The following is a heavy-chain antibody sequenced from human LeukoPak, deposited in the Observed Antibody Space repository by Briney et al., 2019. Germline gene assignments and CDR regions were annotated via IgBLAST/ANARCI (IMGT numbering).Heavy chain of an antibody. J-gene: IGHJ4*02. CDR1: GGSISSSSYY. CDR3: ARHKITMVRGVPDY. V-gene: IGHV4-39*01. CDR2: ICYSGST. Sequence: SETLSLTCTVSGGSISSSSYYWGWIRQPPGKGLEWIGSICYSGSTYYNPSLKSRVTISVDTSKNQFSLKLSSVTAADTAVYYCARHKITMVRGVPDYWGQGTLVTVSS. D-gene: IGHD3-10*01.